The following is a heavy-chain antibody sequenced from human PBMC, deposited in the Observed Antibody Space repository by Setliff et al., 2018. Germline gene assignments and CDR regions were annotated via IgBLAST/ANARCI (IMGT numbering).Heavy chain of an antibody. D-gene: IGHD1-26*01. V-gene: IGHV4-4*07. CDR2: IYTSGST. CDR1: GGSISSYW. J-gene: IGHJ3*02. Sequence: PSETLSLTCTVSGGSISSYWWSWIRQPAGKGLEWIGRIYTSGSTNYNPSLKSRVTMSVDTSKNKFSLKLSSVTAADTAVYYCARKGISALSGAFDMWGQGTMVTVSS. CDR3: ARKGISALSGAFDM.